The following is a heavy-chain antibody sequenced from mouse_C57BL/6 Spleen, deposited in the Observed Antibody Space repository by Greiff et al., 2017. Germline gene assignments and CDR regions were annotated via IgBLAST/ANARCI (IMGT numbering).Heavy chain of an antibody. J-gene: IGHJ2*01. Sequence: EVKLMETGGGLVQPGGSRGLSCEGSGFTFSGFWMSWVRQTPGKTLEWIGDINSDGSAINYAPSIKDRFTIFRDNDKSTLYLQMSNVRSEDTATYFCMRYYYGSSYGYWGQGTTLTVSS. D-gene: IGHD1-1*01. CDR2: INSDGSAI. CDR1: GFTFSGFW. V-gene: IGHV11-2*01. CDR3: MRYYYGSSYGY.